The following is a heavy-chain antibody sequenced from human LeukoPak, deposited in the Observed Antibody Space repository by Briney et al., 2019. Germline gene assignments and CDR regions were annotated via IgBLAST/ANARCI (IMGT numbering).Heavy chain of an antibody. CDR3: ARGDQVNLRYSDWWDPRGSDYYYMDV. CDR1: GGSISSYY. J-gene: IGHJ6*03. V-gene: IGHV4-59*01. CDR2: IYYSGST. Sequence: SETLSLTCTVSGGSISSYYWSWIRQPPGKGLEWIGYIYYSGSTNYNPSLKSRVTISVDTSKNQFSLKLSSVTAADTVVYYCARGDQVNLRYSDWWDPRGSDYYYMDVWGKGTTVTVSS. D-gene: IGHD3-9*01.